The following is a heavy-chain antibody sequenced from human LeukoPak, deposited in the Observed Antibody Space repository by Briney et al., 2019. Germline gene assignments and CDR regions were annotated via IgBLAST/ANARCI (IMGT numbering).Heavy chain of an antibody. Sequence: ASVKVSCKASGYTFTSYDINWVRQATGQGLEWMGWMNPNSGNTGYAQKFQGRVTMTRNTSISTAYMELSSLRSEDTAVYYCARGPGYSSSWYTGDFDYWGQGTLVTVSS. D-gene: IGHD6-13*01. CDR3: ARGPGYSSSWYTGDFDY. CDR2: MNPNSGNT. J-gene: IGHJ4*02. CDR1: GYTFTSYD. V-gene: IGHV1-8*01.